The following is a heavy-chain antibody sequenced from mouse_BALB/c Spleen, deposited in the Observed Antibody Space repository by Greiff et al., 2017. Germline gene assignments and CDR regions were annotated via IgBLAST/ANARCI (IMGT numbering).Heavy chain of an antibody. V-gene: IGHV5-17*02. J-gene: IGHJ4*01. Sequence: DVKLVESGGGLVQPGGSRKLSCAASGFTFSSFGMHWVRQAPEKGLEWVAYISSGSSTIYYADTVKGRFTISRDNPKNTLFLQMTSLRSEDTAMYYCARSLWDGMDYWGQGTSVTVSS. D-gene: IGHD4-1*01. CDR3: ARSLWDGMDY. CDR2: ISSGSSTI. CDR1: GFTFSSFG.